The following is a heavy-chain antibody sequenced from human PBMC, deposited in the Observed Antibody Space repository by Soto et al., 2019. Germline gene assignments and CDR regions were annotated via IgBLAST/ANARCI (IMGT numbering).Heavy chain of an antibody. CDR1: GFSFSDYY. J-gene: IGHJ5*02. Sequence: WGSLRLSCAVSGFSFSDYYMSWIRQAPGKGLEWVSYISISGSTIYYADSVKGRFTISRDNAKNSLYLQMNSLRAEDTAVYYCAGGNRGYSNESWGQGNLVSVSS. V-gene: IGHV3-11*01. D-gene: IGHD5-12*01. CDR2: ISISGSTI. CDR3: AGGNRGYSNES.